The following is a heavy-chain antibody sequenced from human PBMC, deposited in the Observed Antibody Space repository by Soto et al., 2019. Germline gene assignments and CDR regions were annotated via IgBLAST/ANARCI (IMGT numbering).Heavy chain of an antibody. D-gene: IGHD3-10*01. V-gene: IGHV3-23*01. CDR1: GFTFSTYA. CDR3: AKVHGSGTYYNFPDY. Sequence: LRLSCAASGFTFSTYAMSWVRQAPGKGLEWVSTISDSGGSTYYADSVKGRFTISRDNSKNTLYLLMNSLSAEDTALYYCAKVHGSGTYYNFPDYWGQGTLVTVSS. J-gene: IGHJ4*02. CDR2: ISDSGGST.